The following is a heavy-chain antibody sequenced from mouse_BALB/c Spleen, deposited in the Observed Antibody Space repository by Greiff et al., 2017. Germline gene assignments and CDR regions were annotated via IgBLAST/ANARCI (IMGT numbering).Heavy chain of an antibody. CDR3: TRRYEGYYYAMDY. CDR1: GYTFTDYE. Sequence: QVQLQQSGAELVRPGASVTLSCKASGYTFTDYEMHWVKQTPVHGLEWIGTIDPETGGTAYNQKFKGKATLTADKSSSTAYMELRSLTSEDSAVYYCTRRYEGYYYAMDYWGQGTSVTVSS. J-gene: IGHJ4*01. D-gene: IGHD2-14*01. V-gene: IGHV1-15*01. CDR2: IDPETGGT.